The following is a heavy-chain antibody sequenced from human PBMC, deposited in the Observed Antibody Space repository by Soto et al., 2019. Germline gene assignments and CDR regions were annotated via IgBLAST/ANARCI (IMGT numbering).Heavy chain of an antibody. CDR1: GYTFSDYY. Sequence: QVQLVESGGDLVKRGGSLRLSCAASGYTFSDYYMSWIRQAPGKGLEWISYIDTSSTKIYYADSVKGRFTISRDNAKNSRYLEMNSLRAEDTAVYYCASHYDMWSGYLSPVDYWGQGTLVTVSS. J-gene: IGHJ4*02. CDR3: ASHYDMWSGYLSPVDY. D-gene: IGHD3-3*01. V-gene: IGHV3-11*01. CDR2: IDTSSTKI.